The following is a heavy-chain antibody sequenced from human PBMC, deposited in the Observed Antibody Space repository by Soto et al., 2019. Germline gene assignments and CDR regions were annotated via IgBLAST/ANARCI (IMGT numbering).Heavy chain of an antibody. D-gene: IGHD3-10*01. CDR2: INPNSGGT. CDR1: GYTFTGYY. V-gene: IGHV1-2*04. J-gene: IGHJ6*03. Sequence: ASVKVSCKASGYTFTGYYMHWVRQAPGQGLEWMGWINPNSGGTNYAQKFQGWVTMTRDTSISTAYMELSRLRSDDTAVYYCARDLKNYYGSGAYYYYYMDVWGKGTTVTVSS. CDR3: ARDLKNYYGSGAYYYYYMDV.